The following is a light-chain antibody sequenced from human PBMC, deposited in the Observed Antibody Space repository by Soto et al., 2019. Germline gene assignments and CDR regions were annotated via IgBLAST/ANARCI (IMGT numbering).Light chain of an antibody. CDR3: CSYAGLSFG. CDR1: TSDIGGSYF. V-gene: IGLV2-11*01. CDR2: DVS. Sequence: QSALTQPRSVSASPGQSVTISCAGATSDIGGSYFVSWYQHHPGKAPRLIIYDVSKRPSGVPDRFSGSKSGDTASLTISGLQTDDEADYYCCSYAGLSFGFGGGTKVTVL. J-gene: IGLJ2*01.